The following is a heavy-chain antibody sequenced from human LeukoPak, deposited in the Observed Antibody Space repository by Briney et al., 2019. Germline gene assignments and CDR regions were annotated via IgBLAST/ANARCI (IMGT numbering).Heavy chain of an antibody. CDR3: AKDASGHSGYVAN. Sequence: ASVKVSCKASGYSFAEYGISSVRQAPGQGLEWMGWISAYNDNTDYAQKYQGRVAMTTDTSTSTAYMELRRLTADDTAVYYCAKDASGHSGYVANWGQGTLVIVSS. J-gene: IGHJ4*02. CDR1: GYSFAEYG. V-gene: IGHV1-18*01. CDR2: ISAYNDNT. D-gene: IGHD5-12*01.